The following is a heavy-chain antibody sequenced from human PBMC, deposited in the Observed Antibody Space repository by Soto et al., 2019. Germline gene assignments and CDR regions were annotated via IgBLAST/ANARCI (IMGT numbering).Heavy chain of an antibody. CDR1: GGSLSNYN. CDR3: ARERTYQLSGDDTLDI. J-gene: IGHJ3*02. V-gene: IGHV4-4*07. CDR2: IYSNGKA. D-gene: IGHD2-2*01. Sequence: KPSETLSLTCTVSGGSLSNYNWNWVRQSAGKGLELIGRIYSNGKAYYNPTLKSRVTMSLDTLNNQVSLRLSSVTAADTAKYYCARERTYQLSGDDTLDIWGLGTMVTVSS.